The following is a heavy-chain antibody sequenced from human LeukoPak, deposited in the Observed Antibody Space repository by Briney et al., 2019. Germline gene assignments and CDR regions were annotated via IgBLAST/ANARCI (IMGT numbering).Heavy chain of an antibody. CDR1: GFTFSSFW. CDR2: INRDGSEK. V-gene: IGHV3-7*01. CDR3: ARDGGVSGYDLLDY. J-gene: IGHJ4*02. Sequence: QTGGSLRLSCAASGFTFSSFWMTWVRQAPGKGLEWVANINRDGSEKYYVDSVKGRFTISRDNAKNSVYLQMNSLRAEDTAVYYCARDGGVSGYDLLDYWGQGTLVTVSS. D-gene: IGHD5-12*01.